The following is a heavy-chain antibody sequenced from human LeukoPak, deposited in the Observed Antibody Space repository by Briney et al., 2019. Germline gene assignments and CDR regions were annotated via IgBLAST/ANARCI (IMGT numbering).Heavy chain of an antibody. CDR2: INSDGSST. Sequence: PGGSLRLSCAASGFTFSNYWMLWVRQAPGKGLVWVSRINSDGSSTNYADSVKGRFTISRDNSKNTLYLQMNSLRTEDTAVYYCARALSGYFVYYFDSWGLGTLVTVSS. V-gene: IGHV3-74*01. CDR1: GFTFSNYW. CDR3: ARALSGYFVYYFDS. D-gene: IGHD3-22*01. J-gene: IGHJ4*02.